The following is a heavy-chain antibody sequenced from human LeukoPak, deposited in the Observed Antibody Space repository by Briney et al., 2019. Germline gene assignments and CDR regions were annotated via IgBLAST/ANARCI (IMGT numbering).Heavy chain of an antibody. V-gene: IGHV1-69*13. Sequence: ASVKVSCTASGGTFSSYAISWVRQAPGQGLEWMGGIIPIFGTANYAQKFQGRVTITADESTSTAYMELSSLRSEDTAVYYCAGEYYYDSSGPSGYGFDPWGQGTLVTVSS. CDR2: IIPIFGTA. CDR1: GGTFSSYA. D-gene: IGHD3-22*01. J-gene: IGHJ5*02. CDR3: AGEYYYDSSGPSGYGFDP.